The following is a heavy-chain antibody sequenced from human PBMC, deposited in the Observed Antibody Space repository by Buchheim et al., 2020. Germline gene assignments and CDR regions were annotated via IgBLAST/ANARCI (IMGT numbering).Heavy chain of an antibody. D-gene: IGHD3-10*01. CDR3: ARVRGSGTGLDYYYYGMDV. CDR1: GYTITSYY. Sequence: QVQLVQSGAEVKKPGASVKVSCKASGYTITSYYMHWVRQAPGQGLEWMGIINPSGGSTSYAQKFQGRVTMTRDTSTSTVYMELSSLRSEDTAVYYCARVRGSGTGLDYYYYGMDVWGQGTT. J-gene: IGHJ6*02. CDR2: INPSGGST. V-gene: IGHV1-46*01.